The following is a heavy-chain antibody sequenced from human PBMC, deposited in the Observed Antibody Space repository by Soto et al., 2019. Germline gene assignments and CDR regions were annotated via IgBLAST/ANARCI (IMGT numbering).Heavy chain of an antibody. V-gene: IGHV2-5*02. D-gene: IGHD6-19*01. CDR3: AHGSGWLFDY. J-gene: IGHJ4*02. Sequence: QITLKESGPTLVKPTQTLTLTCAFSGFSLSTSGVGVGWIRQPPGKALEWLALLYWDGDIRYSPSHRSRLTLTKDTSKNQVVLTMTNMDPVDTATYYCAHGSGWLFDYWGQGTLVTVSS. CDR1: GFSLSTSGVG. CDR2: LYWDGDI.